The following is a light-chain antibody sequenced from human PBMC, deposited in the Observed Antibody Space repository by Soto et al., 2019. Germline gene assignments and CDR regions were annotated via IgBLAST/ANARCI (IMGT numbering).Light chain of an antibody. J-gene: IGLJ2*01. Sequence: QSVLKQPPSVSAAPGQKVTLSCSGSSSNIGNNYVSWYQQLPRTAPKLLIYDNNKRPSGIPDRFSGSKSGTSATLGITGLQTGDEADYYCGTWDSSLSAVIFGGGTKLTVL. CDR3: GTWDSSLSAVI. CDR1: SSNIGNNY. V-gene: IGLV1-51*01. CDR2: DNN.